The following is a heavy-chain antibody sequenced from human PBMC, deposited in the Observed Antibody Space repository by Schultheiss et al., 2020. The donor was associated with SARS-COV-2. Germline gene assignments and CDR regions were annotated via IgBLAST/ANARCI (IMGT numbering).Heavy chain of an antibody. D-gene: IGHD2-2*01. CDR2: IYYSGST. CDR3: ARGRRYCSSTSCRTYYYYYGMDV. J-gene: IGHJ6*02. Sequence: SETLSLTCTVSGGPVSSGTYYWSWIRQPPGKGLEWIGYIYYSGSTNYNPSLKSRVTISVDTSKNQFSLKLSSVTAADTAVYYCARGRRYCSSTSCRTYYYYYGMDVWGQGTTVTVSS. CDR1: GGPVSSGTYY. V-gene: IGHV4-61*01.